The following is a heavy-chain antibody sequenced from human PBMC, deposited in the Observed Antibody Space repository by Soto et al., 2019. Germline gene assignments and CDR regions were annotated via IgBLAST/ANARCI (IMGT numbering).Heavy chain of an antibody. J-gene: IGHJ1*01. V-gene: IGHV1-46*01. Sequence: ASVKVSCKASGYTFTSSYVHWVRQAPGQGLEYMGLINPSTGSTTYAQKFQGRVTMTRDTSTSTVYMELSSLRSEDTAVYYCARGASEYRSSSEYFQHWGQGTLVTVSS. D-gene: IGHD6-6*01. CDR3: ARGASEYRSSSEYFQH. CDR1: GYTFTSSY. CDR2: INPSTGST.